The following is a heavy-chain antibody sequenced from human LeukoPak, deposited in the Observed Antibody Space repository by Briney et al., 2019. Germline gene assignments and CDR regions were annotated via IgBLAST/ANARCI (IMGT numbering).Heavy chain of an antibody. Sequence: SETLSLTCTVSGYTINSGYSWGLIRQPPGKGLEWIGNIYHRGNTYSTPSLKSRFNISVDTSKNQLSLKLSSVTAADTAVYFCAREGTYSTSIIDCWGQGTLVTASS. CDR1: GYTINSGYS. V-gene: IGHV4-38-2*02. J-gene: IGHJ4*02. CDR3: AREGTYSTSIIDC. CDR2: IYHRGNT. D-gene: IGHD2-21*01.